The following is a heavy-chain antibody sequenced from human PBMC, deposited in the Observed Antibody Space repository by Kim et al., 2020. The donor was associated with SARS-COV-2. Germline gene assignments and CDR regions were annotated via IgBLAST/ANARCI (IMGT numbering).Heavy chain of an antibody. CDR2: IYTIGST. CDR3: ARDGGRAPRACDI. V-gene: IGHV4-4*07. Sequence: SETLSLTCTVSGXSISSYYWSWIRQPAGKGLEWVGHIYTIGSTNYNPSLKSRVTMSVDTSKNQVSLRLTPVTAADTAVYYCARDGGRAPRACDIWGQGT. J-gene: IGHJ3*02. CDR1: GXSISSYY.